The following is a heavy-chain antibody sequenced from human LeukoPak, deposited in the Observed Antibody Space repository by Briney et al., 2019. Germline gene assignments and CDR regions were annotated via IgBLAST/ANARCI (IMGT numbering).Heavy chain of an antibody. CDR2: INPSGGST. Sequence: ASVKVSCKASGYIITSYYMHWVRQAPGQGLEWMGIINPSGGSTIYAHKFQGRVTMTRDMSTSTVYMELSSLRSEDTAVYYCARVESWESNISNYLDYWGQGTLVTVSS. J-gene: IGHJ4*02. CDR1: GYIITSYY. CDR3: ARVESWESNISNYLDY. D-gene: IGHD3-10*01. V-gene: IGHV1-46*01.